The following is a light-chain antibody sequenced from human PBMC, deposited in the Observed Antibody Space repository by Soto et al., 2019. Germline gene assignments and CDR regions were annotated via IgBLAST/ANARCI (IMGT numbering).Light chain of an antibody. Sequence: QSVLTQPASVSGSPGQSITISCSGTSSDIGAYDHVAWYQQFTGNTPKLMIYSVSNRPSGVSNRFSGSKSGNTASLTISGLQAEDEADDYCISYTVSRSYVFGTGTKSPS. CDR2: SVS. CDR1: SSDIGAYDH. V-gene: IGLV2-14*01. J-gene: IGLJ1*01. CDR3: ISYTVSRSYV.